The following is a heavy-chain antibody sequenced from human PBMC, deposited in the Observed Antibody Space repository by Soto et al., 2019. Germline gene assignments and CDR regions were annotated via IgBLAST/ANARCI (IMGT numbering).Heavy chain of an antibody. V-gene: IGHV1-46*01. J-gene: IGHJ6*02. D-gene: IGHD3-22*01. Sequence: ASVKVSCKASGYTFTSYYMHWARQAPGQGLEWMGIINPSGGSTSYAQKFQGRVTMTRDTSTSTVYMELSSLRSEDTAVYYCARDYYDSSGCHYGMDVWGQGTTVTVSS. CDR1: GYTFTSYY. CDR3: ARDYYDSSGCHYGMDV. CDR2: INPSGGST.